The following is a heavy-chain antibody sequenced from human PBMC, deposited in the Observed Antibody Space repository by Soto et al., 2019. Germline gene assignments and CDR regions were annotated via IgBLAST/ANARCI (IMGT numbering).Heavy chain of an antibody. CDR2: IWYDGSNK. D-gene: IGHD3-10*01. V-gene: IGHV3-33*01. CDR3: ARAGYYGSGSYYKGGYYGMDV. J-gene: IGHJ6*02. CDR1: GFTFSSYG. Sequence: GGSLRLFCAASGFTFSSYGMHWVRQAPGKGLEWVAVIWYDGSNKYYADSVKGRFTISRDNSKNTLYLQMNSLRAEDTAVYYCARAGYYGSGSYYKGGYYGMDVWGQGTTVTVSS.